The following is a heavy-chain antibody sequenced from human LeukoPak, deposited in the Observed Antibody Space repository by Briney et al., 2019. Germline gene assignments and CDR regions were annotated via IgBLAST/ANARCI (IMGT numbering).Heavy chain of an antibody. V-gene: IGHV1-18*01. CDR1: GYTFTSYG. CDR2: ISAYNGNT. Sequence: ASVTVSCKASGYTFTSYGVSWVRQAPGQGLEWMGWISAYNGNTNYAQKLQGRVTMTTDTSTSTAYMELRSLRSDDTAVYYCARDRIAVLGGDYWGRGTLVTVSS. J-gene: IGHJ4*02. CDR3: ARDRIAVLGGDY. D-gene: IGHD6-19*01.